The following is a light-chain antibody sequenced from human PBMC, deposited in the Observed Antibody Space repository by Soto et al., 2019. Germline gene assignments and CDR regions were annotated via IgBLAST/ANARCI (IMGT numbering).Light chain of an antibody. V-gene: IGKV3-20*01. CDR1: QSVSSRY. J-gene: IGKJ1*01. Sequence: EIVLTQSPVTVSLSPGERATLSCRASQSVSSRYFAWYQQKPGQAPRLLIYAASSRAAGIPDRFSGSGSGTDFSLTISRLEPEDFAVYYCHQYASSRTFGPGTKVE. CDR3: HQYASSRT. CDR2: AAS.